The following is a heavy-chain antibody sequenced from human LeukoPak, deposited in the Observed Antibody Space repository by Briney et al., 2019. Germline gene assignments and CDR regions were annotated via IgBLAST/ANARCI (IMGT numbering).Heavy chain of an antibody. J-gene: IGHJ5*02. CDR2: INWNGGST. Sequence: GGSLRLSCAASGFTFDDYGMSWVRHAPGKGLEWVSGINWNGGSTGYADSVKGRFTISRDNAKNSLYLQMNSLRAEDTALYLCARDSGGIAAAGTLDPWGQGTLVTVSS. CDR1: GFTFDDYG. D-gene: IGHD6-13*01. V-gene: IGHV3-20*01. CDR3: ARDSGGIAAAGTLDP.